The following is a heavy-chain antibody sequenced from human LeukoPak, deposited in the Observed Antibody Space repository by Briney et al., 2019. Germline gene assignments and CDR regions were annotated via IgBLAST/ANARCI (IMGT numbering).Heavy chain of an antibody. CDR2: INARGDT. V-gene: IGHV4-34*01. Sequence: PSETLSLTRAVYGWSFNDYYWNWIRQPPGKGLEWIGEINARGDTSYNPSLKSRVTISVDTSKKQFSLRLTSMIAADTALYYCARGQVPAGRGYNWSDPRGQGTLVTVSS. D-gene: IGHD2-2*01. CDR1: GWSFNDYY. CDR3: ARGQVPAGRGYNWSDP. J-gene: IGHJ5*02.